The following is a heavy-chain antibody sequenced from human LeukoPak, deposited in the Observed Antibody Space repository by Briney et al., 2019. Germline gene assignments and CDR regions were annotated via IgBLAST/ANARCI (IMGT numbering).Heavy chain of an antibody. CDR2: IRYDGSNK. V-gene: IGHV3-30*02. D-gene: IGHD1-26*01. Sequence: GRSLRLSWAASGFTFSSYGMHWVRQAPGKGLEWVAFIRYDGSNKYYADSVKGRLTISRDNSKNTLYLQMNSLRAEDTAVYYCAKEGRSGSYLDYWGQGTLVTVSS. J-gene: IGHJ4*02. CDR1: GFTFSSYG. CDR3: AKEGRSGSYLDY.